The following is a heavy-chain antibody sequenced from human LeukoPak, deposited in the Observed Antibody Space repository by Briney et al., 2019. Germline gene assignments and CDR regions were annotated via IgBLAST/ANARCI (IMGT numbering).Heavy chain of an antibody. J-gene: IGHJ4*02. Sequence: SETLSLTCTVSGGSISSYYWGWIRQPPGKGLEWIGYIYYSGSTNYNPSLKSRVTISVDTSKNQFSLRLSSVTAADTAVYYCARGRRYGDRIFDYWGQGTLVTVSS. D-gene: IGHD4-17*01. CDR3: ARGRRYGDRIFDY. V-gene: IGHV4-59*01. CDR1: GGSISSYY. CDR2: IYYSGST.